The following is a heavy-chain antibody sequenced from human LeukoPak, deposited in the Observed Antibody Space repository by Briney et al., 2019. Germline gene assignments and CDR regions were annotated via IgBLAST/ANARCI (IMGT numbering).Heavy chain of an antibody. Sequence: GGSLRLSCAASGFTFSSYSMNWVRQAPGKGLEWVANIKQDGSEKYYVDSVKGRFTISRDNAKNSLYLQMNSLRAEDTAVYYCARGSSSQAIYYFDYWGQGTLVTVSS. V-gene: IGHV3-7*01. J-gene: IGHJ4*02. D-gene: IGHD6-13*01. CDR2: IKQDGSEK. CDR3: ARGSSSQAIYYFDY. CDR1: GFTFSSYS.